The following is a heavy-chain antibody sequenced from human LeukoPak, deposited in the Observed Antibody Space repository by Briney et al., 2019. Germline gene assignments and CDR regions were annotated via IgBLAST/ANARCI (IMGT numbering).Heavy chain of an antibody. D-gene: IGHD2-21*02. CDR3: ARDRLEYCGGDCEAFDI. CDR1: GFTVSSNY. CDR2: IYSGGST. V-gene: IGHV3-53*01. J-gene: IGHJ3*02. Sequence: GGSLRLSCAASGFTVSSNYMSWVRQAPGKGLEWVSVIYSGGSTYYADSVKGRFTISRDNSKNTLYIQMNSLRAEDTAVYYCARDRLEYCGGDCEAFDIWGQGTMVTVSS.